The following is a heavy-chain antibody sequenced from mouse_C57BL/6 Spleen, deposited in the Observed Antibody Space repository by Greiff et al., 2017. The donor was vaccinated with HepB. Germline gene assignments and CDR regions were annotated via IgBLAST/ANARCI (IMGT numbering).Heavy chain of an antibody. V-gene: IGHV1-61*01. J-gene: IGHJ1*03. CDR3: ARGRKYDYSYWYFDV. CDR2: IYPSDSET. D-gene: IGHD2-4*01. Sequence: QVQLQQPGAELVRPGSSVKLSCKASGYTFTSYWMDWVKQRPGQGLEWIGNIYPSDSETHYNQKFKVKATLTVDKYSSTAYMQLSSLTSEDSAVYYGARGRKYDYSYWYFDVWGTGTTVTVSS. CDR1: GYTFTSYW.